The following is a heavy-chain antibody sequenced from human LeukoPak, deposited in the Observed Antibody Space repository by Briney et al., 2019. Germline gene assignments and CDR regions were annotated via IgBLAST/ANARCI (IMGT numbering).Heavy chain of an antibody. J-gene: IGHJ4*02. CDR1: GGSFSGYY. CDR3: ARDGRGHSSGWWRY. V-gene: IGHV4-34*01. Sequence: SETLSLTCAVYGGSFSGYYWSWIRQPPGKGLEWIGEINHSGSTNYNPSLKSRVTISVDTSKNQFSLKLSSVTAADTAVYYCARDGRGHSSGWWRYWGQGTLVTVSS. CDR2: INHSGST. D-gene: IGHD6-19*01.